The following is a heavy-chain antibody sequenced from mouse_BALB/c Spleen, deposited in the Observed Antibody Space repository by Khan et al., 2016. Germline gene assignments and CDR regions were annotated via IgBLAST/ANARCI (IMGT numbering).Heavy chain of an antibody. CDR2: IYPGDGDT. CDR3: ARMNDGSFAY. D-gene: IGHD1-1*01. CDR1: GYAFSSYW. J-gene: IGHJ3*01. V-gene: IGHV1-80*01. Sequence: VQLQESGAELVRPGSSVKISCKASGYAFSSYWMNWLKQRPGQGLEWIGQIYPGDGDTNYNGKFKGKATLTADKSSSTAYMQLSGLTSEASAVYFCARMNDGSFAYWGQGTLVTVSA.